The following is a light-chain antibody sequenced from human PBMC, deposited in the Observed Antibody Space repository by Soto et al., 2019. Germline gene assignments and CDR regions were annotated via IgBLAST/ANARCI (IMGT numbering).Light chain of an antibody. CDR2: GAS. CDR1: QSVSSSY. J-gene: IGKJ1*01. Sequence: EIVLTQSPGTLSLSPGERATLSCRASQSVSSSYLAWYQQKPGQAPRLLIYGASSRATGIPDRFTGSGSGKDFTLTVSRLEPEDFAVYYCQQYDSSPPRWTFGQGTKVEIK. CDR3: QQYDSSPPRWT. V-gene: IGKV3-20*01.